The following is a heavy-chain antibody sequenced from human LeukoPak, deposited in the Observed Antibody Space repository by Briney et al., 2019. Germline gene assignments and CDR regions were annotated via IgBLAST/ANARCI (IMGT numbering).Heavy chain of an antibody. V-gene: IGHV4-39*07. CDR2: IYYSGST. D-gene: IGHD2-8*01. Sequence: SETLSLTCTVSGGSISSSSYYWGWIRQPPGKGLEWIGSIYYSGSTYYNPSLKSRVTISVDTSKNQFSLKLTSVTAAGTAMYYCGRNGAYCIDYWGQGTLVTVSS. J-gene: IGHJ4*02. CDR1: GGSISSSSYY. CDR3: GRNGAYCIDY.